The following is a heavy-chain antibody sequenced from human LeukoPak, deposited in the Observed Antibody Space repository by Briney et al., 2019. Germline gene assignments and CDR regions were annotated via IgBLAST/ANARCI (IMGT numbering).Heavy chain of an antibody. CDR3: ARAVGPRGGNWFDP. J-gene: IGHJ5*02. CDR1: GFTFSTYS. CDR2: LSSSSTYI. D-gene: IGHD1-26*01. Sequence: GGSLRLSCAASGFTFSTYSMKWVRQAPGKGLEWVSSLSSSSTYIYYADSVKGRFTISRDNAKNSLYLQMNSLRAEDTAVYYCARAVGPRGGNWFDPWGQGTLVTVSS. V-gene: IGHV3-21*01.